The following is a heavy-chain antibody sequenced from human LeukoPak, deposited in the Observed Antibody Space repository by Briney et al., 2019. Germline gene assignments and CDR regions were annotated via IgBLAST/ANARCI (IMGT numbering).Heavy chain of an antibody. D-gene: IGHD3-10*01. CDR3: ARESGDITMVRGAYKIHEYYFDY. Sequence: PSETLSLTCTVSGGSISSYYWSWIRQPAGKGLEWIGRIYTSGSTNYNPSLKSRVTISVDTSKNQFSLKLSSVTAADTAVYYCARESGDITMVRGAYKIHEYYFDYWGQGTLVTVSS. CDR1: GGSISSYY. J-gene: IGHJ4*02. V-gene: IGHV4-4*07. CDR2: IYTSGST.